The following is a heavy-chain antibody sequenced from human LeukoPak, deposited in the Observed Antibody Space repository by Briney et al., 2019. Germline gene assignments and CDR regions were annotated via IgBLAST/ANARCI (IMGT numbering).Heavy chain of an antibody. CDR1: GFTLSSYA. CDR2: ISGSGGST. CDR3: AKDHGRQQLVQNFDY. D-gene: IGHD6-13*01. Sequence: GGSLRLSCAASGFTLSSYAMSWVRQAPGRGLEWVSAISGSGGSTYYADSVKGRFTISRDNSRNTLYLQMNSLRAEDTAVYYCAKDHGRQQLVQNFDYWGQGTLVTVSS. V-gene: IGHV3-23*01. J-gene: IGHJ4*02.